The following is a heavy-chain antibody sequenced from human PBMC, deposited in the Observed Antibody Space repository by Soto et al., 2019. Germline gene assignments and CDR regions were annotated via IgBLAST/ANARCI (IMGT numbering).Heavy chain of an antibody. Sequence: ASVKVSCKASGGTFSSYAISWVRQAPGQGLEWMGGIIPIFGNTNYAQKLQGRVTMTTDTSTSTAYMELRSLRSDDTAVYYCARADLDAFDIWGQGTMVTVSS. CDR3: ARADLDAFDI. V-gene: IGHV1-18*01. CDR1: GGTFSSYA. J-gene: IGHJ3*02. CDR2: IIPIFGNT.